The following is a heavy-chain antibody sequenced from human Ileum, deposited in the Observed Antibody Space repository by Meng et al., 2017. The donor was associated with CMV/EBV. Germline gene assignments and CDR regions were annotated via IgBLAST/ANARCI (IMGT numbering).Heavy chain of an antibody. CDR3: AKDVGATPYYYYGMDV. CDR2: IYSGDSST. J-gene: IGHJ6*02. Sequence: GESLKISCAASGLTFSRSAMTWVRQAPGKGLEWLSVIYSGDSSTYYADSVKGRFTISSDNSKNTVYLQMNSLRAEDTAVYYCAKDVGATPYYYYGMDVWGQGTTVTVSS. D-gene: IGHD1-26*01. V-gene: IGHV3-23*03. CDR1: GLTFSRSA.